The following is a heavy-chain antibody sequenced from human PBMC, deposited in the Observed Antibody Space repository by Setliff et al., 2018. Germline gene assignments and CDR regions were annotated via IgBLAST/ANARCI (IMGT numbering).Heavy chain of an antibody. CDR2: IYTSWST. J-gene: IGHJ4*02. Sequence: SETLSLTCTVSGGSVGSDYNYWSWIRQPAGKGLEWIGQIYTSWSTNYNPSLKSRVTVSMDTSKNQFSLRLNSVTAADTAVYYCARRSTGRSGWYRDYFDYWGQGTLVTVSS. CDR1: GGSVGSDYNY. V-gene: IGHV4-61*09. D-gene: IGHD6-19*01. CDR3: ARRSTGRSGWYRDYFDY.